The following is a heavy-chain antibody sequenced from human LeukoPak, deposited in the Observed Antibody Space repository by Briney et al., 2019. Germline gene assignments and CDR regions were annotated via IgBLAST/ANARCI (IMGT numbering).Heavy chain of an antibody. V-gene: IGHV4-4*02. D-gene: IGHD3-22*01. CDR3: ARGPTMIVVVIGSSAEDDAFDI. Sequence: SGTLSLTCAVSGGSLSSSNWWSWVRQPPGKGLEWIGDIYHSGSTNYNPSLKSRVTISVDKSKNQFSLKLSSVTAADTAVYYCARGPTMIVVVIGSSAEDDAFDIWGQGTMVTVSS. J-gene: IGHJ3*02. CDR1: GGSLSSSNW. CDR2: IYHSGST.